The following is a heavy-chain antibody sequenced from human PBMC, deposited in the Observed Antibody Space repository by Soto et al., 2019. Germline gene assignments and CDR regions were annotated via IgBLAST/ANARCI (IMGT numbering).Heavy chain of an antibody. Sequence: SETLSLTCTVSGGSISGRCWSWVRQSPGKGLEWIGYSCYTGSTNYNPSLKSRVTISVDRSKTQCSLKLTSVTAADTAVYYCAKSHYDSSGYYIIDHWGQGTLVTVSS. V-gene: IGHV4-59*01. J-gene: IGHJ5*02. CDR1: GGSISGRC. D-gene: IGHD3-22*01. CDR2: SCYTGST. CDR3: AKSHYDSSGYYIIDH.